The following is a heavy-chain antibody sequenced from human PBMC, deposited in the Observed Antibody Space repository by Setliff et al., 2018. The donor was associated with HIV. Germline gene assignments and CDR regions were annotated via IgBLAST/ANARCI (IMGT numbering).Heavy chain of an antibody. CDR3: ARGSGRFCSGGRCSAFDY. D-gene: IGHD2-15*01. V-gene: IGHV4-38-2*01. CDR1: GFSINCGCY. J-gene: IGHJ4*02. Sequence: SETLSLTCAVSGFSINCGCYWGWIRQPPGKGLEWIGSIYQTGTTYYNPSLKSRVTISVDTSQNQFSLRLSSVTAADTAVYYCARGSGRFCSGGRCSAFDYWGQGTQVTVSS. CDR2: IYQTGTT.